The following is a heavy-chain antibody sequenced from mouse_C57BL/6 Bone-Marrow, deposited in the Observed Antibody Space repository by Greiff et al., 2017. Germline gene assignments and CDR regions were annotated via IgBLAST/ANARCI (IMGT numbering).Heavy chain of an antibody. CDR3: ARKGLYGITTGDYYAMDY. J-gene: IGHJ4*01. V-gene: IGHV1-22*01. CDR1: GYTFTDYN. D-gene: IGHD2-4*01. CDR2: INPNNGGT. Sequence: EVQLQQSGPELVKPGASVKMSCKASGYTFTDYNMHWVKQSHGKSLEWIGYINPNNGGTSYNQKFKGKATLTVNKSSSTAYMELRSLTSEDSAVYYCARKGLYGITTGDYYAMDYWVKEPQSPSPQ.